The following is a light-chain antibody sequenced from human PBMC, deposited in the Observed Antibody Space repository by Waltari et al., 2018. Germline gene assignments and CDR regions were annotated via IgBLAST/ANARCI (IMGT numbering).Light chain of an antibody. CDR1: KLEDRY. V-gene: IGLV3-1*01. CDR3: QAWDRNTYVV. J-gene: IGLJ2*01. CDR2: QDS. Sequence: SYELTQPPSVSVSPGQTASITCSGDKLEDRYVCWYQQKPGQSPVLVLHQDSKRPSGIPVRFSGFNSGNTANLTISETQAMDEADYYCQAWDRNTYVVFGGGTKLTVL.